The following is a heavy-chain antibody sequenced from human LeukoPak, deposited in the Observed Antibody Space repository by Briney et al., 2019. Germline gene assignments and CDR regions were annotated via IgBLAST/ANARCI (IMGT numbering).Heavy chain of an antibody. V-gene: IGHV5-51*01. CDR1: GYRFSNYW. CDR3: ARINTMIVVALEPNYYYMDV. Sequence: GESLKISCQGSGYRFSNYWIVWVRQMPGKGPEWMGIIYPADSDTRYSPSFQGQVTISADKSISTAYLQWSSLKASDTAMYYCARINTMIVVALEPNYYYMDVWGKGTTVTVSS. CDR2: IYPADSDT. J-gene: IGHJ6*03. D-gene: IGHD3-22*01.